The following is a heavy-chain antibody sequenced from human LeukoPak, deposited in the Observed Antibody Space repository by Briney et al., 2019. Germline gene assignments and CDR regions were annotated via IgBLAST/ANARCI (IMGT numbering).Heavy chain of an antibody. CDR3: AREKAPYTFDY. Sequence: SETLSLTCTVSGGSISNYYWSWIRQPPRKGLEWIGYIYYSGSTNYNPSLKSRVTISVDTSKNQFSLKLSSVTAADTAVYYCAREKAPYTFDYWGQGTQVTVSS. CDR1: GGSISNYY. CDR2: IYYSGST. J-gene: IGHJ4*02. V-gene: IGHV4-59*01.